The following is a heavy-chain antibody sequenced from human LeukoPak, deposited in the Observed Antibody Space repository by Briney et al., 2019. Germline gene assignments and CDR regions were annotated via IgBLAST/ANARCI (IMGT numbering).Heavy chain of an antibody. V-gene: IGHV3-23*01. CDR3: ARHGSWSLDY. CDR2: ITSGSGSNV. D-gene: IGHD6-13*01. Sequence: PGGSLRLSCAASGFTFSSHAMSWVRQAPGKGLEWVSAITSGSGSNVYYTDSLKGRFTISRDNSKNTLYLHMSSLRAEDTAGYYCARHGSWSLDYWGQGTLLTVSA. J-gene: IGHJ4*02. CDR1: GFTFSSHA.